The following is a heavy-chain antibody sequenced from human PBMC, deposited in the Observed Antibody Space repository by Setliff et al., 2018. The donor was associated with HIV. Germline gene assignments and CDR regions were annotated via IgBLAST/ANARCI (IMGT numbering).Heavy chain of an antibody. V-gene: IGHV4-30-4*08. CDR2: IYYSGNT. Sequence: PSETLSLTCTVSGGSISSADYYWSWIRQPPGKGLEWIGYIYYSGNTYFNPALRSRITMSVDTSEDQFSLKLSSVTAADTAVYYCARQVGSQYSYWAYYFDSWGQGALVTVSS. J-gene: IGHJ4*02. D-gene: IGHD5-18*01. CDR1: GGSISSADYY. CDR3: ARQVGSQYSYWAYYFDS.